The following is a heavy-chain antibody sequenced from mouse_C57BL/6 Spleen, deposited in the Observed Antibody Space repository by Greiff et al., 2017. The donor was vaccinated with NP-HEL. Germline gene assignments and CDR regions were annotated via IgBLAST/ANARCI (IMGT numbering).Heavy chain of an antibody. V-gene: IGHV1-69*01. CDR1: GYTFTSYW. Sequence: QVQLQQPGAELVMPGASVKLSCKASGYTFTSYWMHWVKQRPGQGLEWIGEIDPSDSYTNYNQKFKGKSTLTVDKSSSTAYMQLSSLTSEDSAVYYCAREIYYGNCTWFAYWGQGTLVTVSA. D-gene: IGHD2-1*01. CDR3: AREIYYGNCTWFAY. CDR2: IDPSDSYT. J-gene: IGHJ3*01.